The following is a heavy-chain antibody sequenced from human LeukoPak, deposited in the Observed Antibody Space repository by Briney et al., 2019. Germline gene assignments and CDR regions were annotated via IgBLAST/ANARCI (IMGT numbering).Heavy chain of an antibody. J-gene: IGHJ4*02. D-gene: IGHD3-3*01. CDR3: ARGYDFWSGDY. Sequence: ASVKVSGKAAGYTFTGYYMHWVRQAPGQGLEWMGRINPNSGGTNYAQKFQGRVTMTRDTSISTAYMELSRLRFDDTAVYYCARGYDFWSGDYWGQGTLVTVSS. CDR2: INPNSGGT. CDR1: GYTFTGYY. V-gene: IGHV1-2*06.